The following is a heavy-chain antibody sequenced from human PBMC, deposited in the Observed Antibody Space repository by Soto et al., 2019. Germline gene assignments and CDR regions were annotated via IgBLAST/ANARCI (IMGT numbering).Heavy chain of an antibody. Sequence: GGSLRLSCAASGFTFSSYAMSWVRQAPGKGLEWVSAISGSGGSTYYADSVKGRFTISRDNSKNTLYLQMNSLRAEDTAVYYCAKDRGELLWFGEPPLGNNWFDPWGQGTLVTVSS. V-gene: IGHV3-23*01. J-gene: IGHJ5*02. D-gene: IGHD3-10*01. CDR1: GFTFSSYA. CDR2: ISGSGGST. CDR3: AKDRGELLWFGEPPLGNNWFDP.